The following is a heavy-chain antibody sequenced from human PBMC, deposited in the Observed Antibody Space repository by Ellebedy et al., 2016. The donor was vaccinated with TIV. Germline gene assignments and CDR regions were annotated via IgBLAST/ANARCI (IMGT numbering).Heavy chain of an antibody. CDR1: GGSISSGSYY. D-gene: IGHD2-15*01. V-gene: IGHV4-61*02. CDR3: ARGHSDCSGGSCYPTSWFDP. J-gene: IGHJ5*02. CDR2: FYTSGST. Sequence: LRLSXTVSGGSISSGSYYWSWIRQPAGKGLEWIGRFYTSGSTDYNPSLKRRVTVSVDTSKNQFFLKLSSVTAADTAVYYCARGHSDCSGGSCYPTSWFDPWGQGTLVTGSS.